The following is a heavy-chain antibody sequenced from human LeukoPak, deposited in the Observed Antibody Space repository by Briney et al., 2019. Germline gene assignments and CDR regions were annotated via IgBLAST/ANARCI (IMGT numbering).Heavy chain of an antibody. Sequence: SETLSLTCTVSGGSITNSYWSWLRQPVGKGLEWIGRIYSSGTTNYNPSLTGRVSISIDTSKNQFSLNLNPVTAADTAVYYCARGSSGWYSIDYWGQGALVTVSS. CDR2: IYSSGTT. V-gene: IGHV4-4*07. D-gene: IGHD6-19*01. J-gene: IGHJ4*01. CDR3: ARGSSGWYSIDY. CDR1: GGSITNSY.